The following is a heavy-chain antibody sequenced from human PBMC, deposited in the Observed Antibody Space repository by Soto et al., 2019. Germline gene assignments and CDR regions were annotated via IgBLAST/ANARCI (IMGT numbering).Heavy chain of an antibody. J-gene: IGHJ4*02. Sequence: AASVKVSCKAAGYTFTSYYMHWVREAPGQGLEWMGIINPSGGSTSYAQRFQGRVTMTRDTSTSTVYMELSSLRSEDTAVYYCARGRGGAVTYYYDSSGYHYDYWGQGTLVTVSS. CDR3: ARGRGGAVTYYYDSSGYHYDY. D-gene: IGHD3-22*01. CDR1: GYTFTSYY. V-gene: IGHV1-46*01. CDR2: INPSGGST.